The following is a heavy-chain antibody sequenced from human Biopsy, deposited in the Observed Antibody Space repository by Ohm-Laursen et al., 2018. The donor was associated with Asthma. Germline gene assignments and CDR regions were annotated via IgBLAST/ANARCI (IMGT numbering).Heavy chain of an antibody. Sequence: ASVKVSCKTSGYTFNSAGITWVRQAPGQGLEWMGWISVYNGNTKVAQKLQDRVTMITDTSTSTAYMELSSLRSDDTAVYYCASPTYCSGSSCINNYYYALDVWGQGTTVTVS. D-gene: IGHD2-15*01. J-gene: IGHJ6*02. CDR1: GYTFNSAG. CDR2: ISVYNGNT. V-gene: IGHV1-18*01. CDR3: ASPTYCSGSSCINNYYYALDV.